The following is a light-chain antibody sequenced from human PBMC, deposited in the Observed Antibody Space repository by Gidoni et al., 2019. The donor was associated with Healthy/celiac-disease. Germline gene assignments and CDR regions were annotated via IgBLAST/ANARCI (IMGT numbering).Light chain of an antibody. Sequence: QSVLTKPPSASGPPGQRVTISCSGSSSNIGSNYVYWYQQLPGTAPKLLIYRNNQRPSGVPDRFSGSKSGTSASLAISGLRSEDEADYYCAAWDDSLSGPVFGGGTKLTVL. V-gene: IGLV1-47*01. J-gene: IGLJ3*02. CDR3: AAWDDSLSGPV. CDR1: SSNIGSNY. CDR2: RNN.